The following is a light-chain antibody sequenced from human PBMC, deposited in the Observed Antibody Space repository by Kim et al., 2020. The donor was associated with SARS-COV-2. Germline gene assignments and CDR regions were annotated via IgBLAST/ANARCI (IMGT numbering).Light chain of an antibody. CDR1: SSNIGSNY. Sequence: PGKRITISCSGSSSNIGSNYVYWYQQLPGTAPKLLIYRNNQRPSGVPDRFSGSKSGTSASLAISGLRSEDEADYYCAAWDDSFWVFGGGTQLTVL. CDR3: AAWDDSFWV. V-gene: IGLV1-47*01. CDR2: RNN. J-gene: IGLJ3*02.